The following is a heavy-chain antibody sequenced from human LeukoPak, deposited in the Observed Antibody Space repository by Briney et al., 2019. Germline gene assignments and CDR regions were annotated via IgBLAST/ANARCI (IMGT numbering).Heavy chain of an antibody. D-gene: IGHD1-1*01. CDR2: IYHSGST. CDR3: ERESVGTYFDY. V-gene: IGHV4-59*12. Sequence: SETLSLTCTVSGGSISSYYWTWIRQPPGKGLEWIGYIYHSGSTNYNPSLKSRVTISVDPPKNQFSLKLSSVTAADTGVYYCERESVGTYFDYWGQGTLVTVSS. CDR1: GGSISSYY. J-gene: IGHJ4*02.